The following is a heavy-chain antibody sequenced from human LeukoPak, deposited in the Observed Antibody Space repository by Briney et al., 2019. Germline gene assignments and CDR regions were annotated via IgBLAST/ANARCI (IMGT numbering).Heavy chain of an antibody. CDR3: ARSPYSSPSRPFDY. J-gene: IGHJ4*02. V-gene: IGHV4-34*01. CDR1: GGSFSGYY. D-gene: IGHD6-13*01. Sequence: SETLSLTCAVYGGSFSGYYWSWIRQPPGKGLEWIGEINHSGSTNYNPSLKSRVTISVDTSKNQFSLKLSSVTAADTAVYYCARSPYSSPSRPFDYWGQGTLVTVSS. CDR2: INHSGST.